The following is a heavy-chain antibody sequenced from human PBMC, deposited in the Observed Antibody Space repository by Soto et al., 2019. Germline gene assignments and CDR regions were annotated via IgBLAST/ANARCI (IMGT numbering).Heavy chain of an antibody. CDR3: ARHWSGSSLIFDY. D-gene: IGHD1-26*01. Sequence: PGEPLKDSCKGSGYSITSYWISWVSQMPGKGLEWMGRIDPSDSYTNYSPSFQGHVTISADKSISTAYLQWSSLKASDTAMYYCARHWSGSSLIFDYWGQGTLVTVSS. V-gene: IGHV5-10-1*01. CDR1: GYSITSYW. CDR2: IDPSDSYT. J-gene: IGHJ4*02.